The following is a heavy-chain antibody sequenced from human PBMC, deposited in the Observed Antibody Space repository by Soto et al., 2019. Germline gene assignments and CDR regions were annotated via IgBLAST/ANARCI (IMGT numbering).Heavy chain of an antibody. Sequence: QLQLQESGPGLVKPSETLSLTCTVSGGSISSSSYYWGWIRQPPGKGLEWIGSIYYSGSTYYNPSLKSRVTISVDTSKNQFSLKLSSVTAADTAVYYCARGPSSSYYYYGMDVWGQGTTVTVSS. V-gene: IGHV4-39*01. CDR1: GGSISSSSYY. CDR3: ARGPSSSYYYYGMDV. CDR2: IYYSGST. J-gene: IGHJ6*02.